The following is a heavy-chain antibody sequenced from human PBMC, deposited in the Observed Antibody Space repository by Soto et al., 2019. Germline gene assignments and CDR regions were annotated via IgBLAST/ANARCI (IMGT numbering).Heavy chain of an antibody. CDR3: ARGQRFSDWFDP. V-gene: IGHV4-4*07. Sequence: PSETLSLTCTVSGGSMSSYYWTWIRQPAGKGLEWIGRVYSSGGTHYSPSLKSRVTISIDTSKNQFSLRLLSVTDADTAVYFCARGQRFSDWFDPWGQGTLVTVSS. D-gene: IGHD3-3*01. J-gene: IGHJ5*02. CDR1: GGSMSSYY. CDR2: VYSSGGT.